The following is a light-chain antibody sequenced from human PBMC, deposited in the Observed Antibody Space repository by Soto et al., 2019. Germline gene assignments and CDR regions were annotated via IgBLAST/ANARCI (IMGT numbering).Light chain of an antibody. Sequence: QSALTQPPSASGSPGQSVTISCTGTSSDVGGYNFVSWYQQHPGKAPKLMIYEVSKRPSGVPDRFSGSKSGNTASLTVSGLQAEDEADYYCSSYAGNDKFGGFGTGTKLTVL. CDR1: SSDVGGYNF. J-gene: IGLJ1*01. CDR2: EVS. CDR3: SSYAGNDKFGG. V-gene: IGLV2-8*01.